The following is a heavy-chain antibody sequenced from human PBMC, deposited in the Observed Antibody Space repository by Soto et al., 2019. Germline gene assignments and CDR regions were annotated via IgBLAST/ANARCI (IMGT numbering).Heavy chain of an antibody. CDR3: ARPKSRGAFDV. CDR2: INPSGGTT. V-gene: IGHV1-46*01. J-gene: IGHJ3*01. Sequence: GASVKVSCKASGYTFTSYYIHWVRQAPGQGLEWMGIINPSGGTTNYAQEFQGRVTMTRDTSTSTVFVELSSLRSEDTAVYYCARPKSRGAFDVWGQGTMVTVSS. CDR1: GYTFTSYY.